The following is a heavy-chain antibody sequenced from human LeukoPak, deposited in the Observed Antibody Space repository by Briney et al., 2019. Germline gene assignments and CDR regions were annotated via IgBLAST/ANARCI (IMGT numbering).Heavy chain of an antibody. CDR1: GYSFTSYW. D-gene: IGHD4-23*01. CDR3: ASPTTVVTPYAFDI. J-gene: IGHJ3*02. CDR2: IYPGDSDT. Sequence: GESLKISCKGSGYSFTSYWIGWVRQMPGKGLEWMGIIYPGDSDTRYSPSFQGQVTISADKSIRTPYLQWSTLKASDTAMYYCASPTTVVTPYAFDIWGQGTMVTVSS. V-gene: IGHV5-51*01.